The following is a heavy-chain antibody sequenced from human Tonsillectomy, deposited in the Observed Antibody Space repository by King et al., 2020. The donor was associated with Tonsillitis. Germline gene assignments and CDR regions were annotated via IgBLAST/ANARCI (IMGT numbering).Heavy chain of an antibody. J-gene: IGHJ4*02. CDR3: AKDISVTMIATHFDY. CDR1: GFTFSTYA. Sequence: VQLVESGGGLVQPGGSLRLSCAASGFTFSTYAMSWVRQAPGRGLVWVSTISGSAGSTYYADSVKGRFTISSDNSKNTLSLQMNSLRAEDTAVYYCAKDISVTMIATHFDYWGQGTLVTVSS. V-gene: IGHV3-23*04. D-gene: IGHD3-22*01. CDR2: ISGSAGST.